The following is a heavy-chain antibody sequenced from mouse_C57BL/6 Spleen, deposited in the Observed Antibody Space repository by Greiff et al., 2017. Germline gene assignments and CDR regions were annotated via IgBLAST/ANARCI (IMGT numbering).Heavy chain of an antibody. CDR2: IDPEDGDT. CDR3: TTNAPSGYDYDREFDY. CDR1: GFNIKDYY. J-gene: IGHJ2*01. V-gene: IGHV14-1*01. Sequence: EVKLQESGAELVRPGASVKLSCTASGFNIKDYYMHWVKQRPEQGLEWIGRIDPEDGDTEYAPKFQGKATMTADTSSNTAYLQRSSLTSEDTAVYYCTTNAPSGYDYDREFDYWGQDTTLTVSS. D-gene: IGHD2-4*01.